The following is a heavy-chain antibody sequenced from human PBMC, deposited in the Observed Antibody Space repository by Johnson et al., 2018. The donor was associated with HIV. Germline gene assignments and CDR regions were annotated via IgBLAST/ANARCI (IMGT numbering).Heavy chain of an antibody. J-gene: IGHJ3*02. CDR3: ARALYYYDRGDAFDI. Sequence: QVQLVESGGGVVQPGRSLRLSCAASGFTFSSYGMLWVSQAPGKGLEWVAVISYDGNNKYYVDSVKGRFTISRDNAKNSLYLQMNSRRAEDTAVYYCARALYYYDRGDAFDIWGQGTMVTVSS. D-gene: IGHD3-22*01. CDR1: GFTFSSYG. V-gene: IGHV3-30*03. CDR2: ISYDGNNK.